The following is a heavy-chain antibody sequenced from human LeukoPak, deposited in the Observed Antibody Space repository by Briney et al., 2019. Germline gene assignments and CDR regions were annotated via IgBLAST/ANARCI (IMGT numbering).Heavy chain of an antibody. CDR3: ARSRYYCSGSNCRDTFDM. Sequence: GGSLRLSCAASVFTVTTYSMNWVRQAPGKGLEWISYISSGSMTIKYADSVKGRFTISRDNAKSSLYLQMNSLRVEDTAVYYCARSRYYCSGSNCRDTFDMWGQGTMVTVSS. V-gene: IGHV3-48*04. D-gene: IGHD2-2*01. CDR1: VFTVTTYS. J-gene: IGHJ3*02. CDR2: ISSGSMTI.